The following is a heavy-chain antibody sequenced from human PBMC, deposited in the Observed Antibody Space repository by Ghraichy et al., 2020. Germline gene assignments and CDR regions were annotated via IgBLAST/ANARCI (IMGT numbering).Heavy chain of an antibody. CDR3: AKVSTMIVVVITGDVYFDY. CDR2: ISGSGGST. J-gene: IGHJ4*02. V-gene: IGHV3-23*01. CDR1: GFTFSSYA. Sequence: GGSLRLSCAASGFTFSSYAMSWVRQAPGKGLEWVSAISGSGGSTYYADSVKGRFTISRDNSKNTLYLQMNSLRAEDTAVYYCAKVSTMIVVVITGDVYFDYWGQGTLVTVSS. D-gene: IGHD3-22*01.